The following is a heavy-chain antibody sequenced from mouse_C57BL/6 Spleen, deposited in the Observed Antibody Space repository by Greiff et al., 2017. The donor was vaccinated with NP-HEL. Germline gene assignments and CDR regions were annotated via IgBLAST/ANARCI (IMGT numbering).Heavy chain of an antibody. CDR3: ARRGVVDWYFDV. D-gene: IGHD1-1*01. J-gene: IGHJ1*03. CDR1: GFTFSDYY. V-gene: IGHV5-12*01. CDR2: ISNGGGST. Sequence: EVKLEESGGGLVQPGGSLKLSCAASGFTFSDYYMYWVRQTPEKRLEWVAYISNGGGSTYYPDTVKGRFTISRDNAKNTLYLQMSRLKSEDTAMYYCARRGVVDWYFDVWGTGTTVTVSS.